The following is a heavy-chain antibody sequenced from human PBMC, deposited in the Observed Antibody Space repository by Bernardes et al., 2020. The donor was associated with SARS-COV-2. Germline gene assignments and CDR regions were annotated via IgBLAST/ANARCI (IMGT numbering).Heavy chain of an antibody. D-gene: IGHD2-21*02. V-gene: IGHV3-15*01. Sequence: GGSLRLSCAASGFTFSNAWMTWVRQAPGKGLEWVGRIKSASDGGTTDYTAHVKGRFIISRDDSNNRLYLQMNSLKTEDTAVYYCATRPPPQGDFYFDFWGQGSPVTVSS. CDR2: IKSASDGGTT. J-gene: IGHJ4*02. CDR3: ATRPPPQGDFYFDF. CDR1: GFTFSNAW.